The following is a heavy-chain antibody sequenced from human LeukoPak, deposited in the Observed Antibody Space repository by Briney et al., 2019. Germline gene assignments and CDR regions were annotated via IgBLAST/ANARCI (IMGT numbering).Heavy chain of an antibody. J-gene: IGHJ4*02. CDR3: ARSTYYYDSSGYYEFDY. CDR1: GFXFSSYS. V-gene: IGHV3-21*01. Sequence: GGSLRLSCAASGFXFSSYSINWVRQAPGKGLEWVSSISSSSSYIYYADSVKGRFTISRDNAKNSLYLQMNSLRAEDTAVYYCARSTYYYDSSGYYEFDYWGQGTLVTVSS. CDR2: ISSSSSYI. D-gene: IGHD3-22*01.